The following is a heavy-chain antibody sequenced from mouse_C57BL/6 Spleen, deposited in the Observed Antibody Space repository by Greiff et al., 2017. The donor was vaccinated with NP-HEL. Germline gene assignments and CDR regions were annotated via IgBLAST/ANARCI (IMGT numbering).Heavy chain of an antibody. J-gene: IGHJ4*01. CDR2: ISYDGSN. D-gene: IGHD3-2*02. CDR1: GYSITSGYY. Sequence: EVQLVESAPGLVKPSQSLSLTCSVTGYSITSGYYWNWIRQFPGNKLEWMGYISYDGSNNYNPSLKNRISITRDTSKNQFFLKLNSVTTEDTATYYCARDSSGYAMDYWGQGTSVTVSS. CDR3: ARDSSGYAMDY. V-gene: IGHV3-6*01.